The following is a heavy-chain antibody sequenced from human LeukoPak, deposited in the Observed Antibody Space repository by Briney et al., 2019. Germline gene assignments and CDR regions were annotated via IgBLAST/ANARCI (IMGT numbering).Heavy chain of an antibody. J-gene: IGHJ4*02. CDR2: IYSGGST. CDR3: AKAGSSSAFDY. CDR1: GFTFSSYA. D-gene: IGHD6-13*01. Sequence: TGGSLRLSCAASGFTFSSYAMSWVRQAPGKGLEWVSVIYSGGSTYYADSVKGRFTISRDNSKNTLYLQMNSLRAEDTAVYYCAKAGSSSAFDYWGQGTLVTVSS. V-gene: IGHV3-66*01.